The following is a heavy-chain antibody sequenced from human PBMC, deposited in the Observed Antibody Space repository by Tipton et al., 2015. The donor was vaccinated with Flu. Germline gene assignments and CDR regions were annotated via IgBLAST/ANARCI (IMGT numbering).Heavy chain of an antibody. CDR3: ARVYRTYYFDY. CDR2: ISFDGNDK. CDR1: GFTFDSYG. D-gene: IGHD5-12*01. V-gene: IGHV3-30*03. Sequence: SLRLSCAASGFTFDSYGLHWVRQAPGKGLEWVAFISFDGNDKSYVDSVKGRFTISRDKSKNTAYLQMNSLGVDDTAVYYCARVYRTYYFDYWGQGTLVAVSS. J-gene: IGHJ4*02.